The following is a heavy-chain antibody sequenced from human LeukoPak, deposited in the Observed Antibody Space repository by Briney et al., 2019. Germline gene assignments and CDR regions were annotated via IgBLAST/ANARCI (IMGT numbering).Heavy chain of an antibody. J-gene: IGHJ4*02. CDR3: ARGSIVVVPADY. CDR1: GGSISSSSYY. V-gene: IGHV4-39*07. D-gene: IGHD2-2*01. CDR2: IYYSGST. Sequence: KPSETLSLTCTVSGGSISSSSYYWGWIRQPPGKGLEWIGSIYYSGSTYYNPSLKSRVTISVDTSKNQFSLKLSSVTAADTAVYYCARGSIVVVPADYWGQGTLVTVSS.